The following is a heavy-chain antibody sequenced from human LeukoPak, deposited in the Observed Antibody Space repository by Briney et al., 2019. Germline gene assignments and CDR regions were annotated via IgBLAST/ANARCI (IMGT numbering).Heavy chain of an antibody. CDR3: ARVPHSGGGWFDP. CDR1: GGSISSGTYY. V-gene: IGHV4-39*07. J-gene: IGHJ5*02. Sequence: PSETLSLTCTVSGGSISSGTYYWAWIRQPPGKGLEWIGTIYHSGSTYYNPSLKSRVTISVDTSKNQFSLKLSSVTAADTAVYYCARVPHSGGGWFDPWGQGTLVTVSS. CDR2: IYHSGST. D-gene: IGHD3-16*01.